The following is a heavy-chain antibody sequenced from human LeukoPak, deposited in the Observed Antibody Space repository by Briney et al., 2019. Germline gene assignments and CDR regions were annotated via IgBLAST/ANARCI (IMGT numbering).Heavy chain of an antibody. D-gene: IGHD6-19*01. Sequence: GESLKISCKGSGYSFTSYWIGWVRQMPGKGLEWMGIIYPGDSDTRYSPSFQGQVTISADKSISTAYLQWSSLKASDTAMYYCAGTAVAGTRDYCYYYMDVWGKGTTVTVSS. CDR2: IYPGDSDT. J-gene: IGHJ6*03. CDR3: AGTAVAGTRDYCYYYMDV. V-gene: IGHV5-51*01. CDR1: GYSFTSYW.